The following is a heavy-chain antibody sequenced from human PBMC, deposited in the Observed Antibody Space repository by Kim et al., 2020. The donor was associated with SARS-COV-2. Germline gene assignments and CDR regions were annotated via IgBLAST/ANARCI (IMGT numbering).Heavy chain of an antibody. J-gene: IGHJ5*01. CDR3: AREGRRDGGGNWRDT. CDR2: IKEDGSEK. CDR1: GFTFSSFW. V-gene: IGHV3-7*01. Sequence: GGSLRLSCTASGFTFSSFWMSWVRQAPGKGLQWVANIKEDGSEKYFVDSVKGRITVSRDNAKNSLYLQMHSLRVEDTAVYYCAREGRRDGGGNWRDTWG.